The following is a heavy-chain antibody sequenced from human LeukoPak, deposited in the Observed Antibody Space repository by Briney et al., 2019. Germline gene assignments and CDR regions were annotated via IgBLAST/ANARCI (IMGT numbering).Heavy chain of an antibody. V-gene: IGHV1-2*02. D-gene: IGHD5-18*01. Sequence: GASVKVSCKASGYTFTDYYMHWVRQAPGQGLEWMGWINPNSGGTNYAQKFQGRVTMTRDTSISTAYMELSRLRSDDTAVYYCARGDTAMDYYFDYWGQGTLVTVSS. CDR3: ARGDTAMDYYFDY. CDR2: INPNSGGT. CDR1: GYTFTDYY. J-gene: IGHJ4*02.